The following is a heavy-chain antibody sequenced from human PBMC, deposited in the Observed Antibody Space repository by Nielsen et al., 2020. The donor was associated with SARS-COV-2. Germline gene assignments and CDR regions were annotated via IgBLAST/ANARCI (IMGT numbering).Heavy chain of an antibody. J-gene: IGHJ4*02. D-gene: IGHD1-26*01. Sequence: GGSLRLSCAASGFTFSSYAMHWVRQAPGKGLEWVAVISYDGSNKYYVDSVKGRFTISRDNSKNTLYLQMNSLRAEDTAVYYCARANSGSYLYYFDYWGQGTLVTVSS. V-gene: IGHV3-30-3*01. CDR3: ARANSGSYLYYFDY. CDR1: GFTFSSYA. CDR2: ISYDGSNK.